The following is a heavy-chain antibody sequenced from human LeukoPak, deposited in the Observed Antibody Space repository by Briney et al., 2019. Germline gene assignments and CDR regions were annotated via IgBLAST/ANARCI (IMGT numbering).Heavy chain of an antibody. Sequence: SETLSLTCTVSGGSISSGANYWSWIRQPPGRGLEWIGYIYHSGSTYYNPSLKSRVTISVDRSKNQFSLKLSSVTAADTAVYYCARAGREMIGDAFDIWGQGTMVTVSS. CDR1: GGSISSGANY. CDR2: IYHSGST. CDR3: ARAGREMIGDAFDI. J-gene: IGHJ3*02. D-gene: IGHD3-22*01. V-gene: IGHV4-30-2*01.